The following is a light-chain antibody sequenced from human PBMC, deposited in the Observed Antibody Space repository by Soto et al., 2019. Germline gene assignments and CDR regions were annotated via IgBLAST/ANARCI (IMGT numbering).Light chain of an antibody. CDR1: QSINNNY. Sequence: EPVLSQSPASLSLSPEERATLSCRASQSINNNYLAWYQQKRGQAPRLLIYRASSRATGIPDRFSGSASGTDFTLTIRRLEPEDFAVYYCQQYGSSPLTFGGGTKV. CDR2: RAS. CDR3: QQYGSSPLT. V-gene: IGKV3-20*01. J-gene: IGKJ4*01.